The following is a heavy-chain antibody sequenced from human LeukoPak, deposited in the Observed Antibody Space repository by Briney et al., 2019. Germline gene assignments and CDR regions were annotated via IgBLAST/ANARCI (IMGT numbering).Heavy chain of an antibody. J-gene: IGHJ4*02. CDR2: INHSGST. CDR1: GGSFSGYY. Sequence: SETLSLTCAVYGGSFSGYYWSWVRQPPGKGLEWIGEINHSGSTNYNPSLKSRLTISVDTSKNQFSLQLRSVTEADTAVYYCARDPIVWGQGTLVTVSS. CDR3: ARDPIV. D-gene: IGHD2-15*01. V-gene: IGHV4-34*01.